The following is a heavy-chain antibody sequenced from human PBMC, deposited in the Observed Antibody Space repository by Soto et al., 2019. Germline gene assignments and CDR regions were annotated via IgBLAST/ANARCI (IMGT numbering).Heavy chain of an antibody. Sequence: PGGSLRLSCAASGFTVSSNYMSWVRQAPGKGLEWVSVIYSGGSTYYADSVKGRFTISRDNSKNTLYLQMNSLRAEDTAVYYCAIGDSSATSYYYYGMDVWGQGTTVTVSS. D-gene: IGHD4-17*01. V-gene: IGHV3-53*01. CDR3: AIGDSSATSYYYYGMDV. CDR1: GFTVSSNY. J-gene: IGHJ6*02. CDR2: IYSGGST.